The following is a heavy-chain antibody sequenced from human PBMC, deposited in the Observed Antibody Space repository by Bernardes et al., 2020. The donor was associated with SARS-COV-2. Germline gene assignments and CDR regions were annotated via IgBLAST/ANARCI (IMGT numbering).Heavy chain of an antibody. CDR1: GFTFSSYA. D-gene: IGHD6-13*01. J-gene: IGHJ4*02. V-gene: IGHV3-72*01. Sequence: GGSLRLSCAASGFTFSSYAMHWVRQAPGKGLEWVGRTRNKVYSYTTDYAASVEGRFTISRDDSQNLVYLQMNSLKTEDTAVYYCVRLPGSSFSGSYWGRGTLVTVSS. CDR2: TRNKVYSYTT. CDR3: VRLPGSSFSGSY.